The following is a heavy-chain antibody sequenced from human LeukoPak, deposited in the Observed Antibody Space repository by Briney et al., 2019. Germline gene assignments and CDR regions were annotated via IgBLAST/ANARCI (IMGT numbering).Heavy chain of an antibody. V-gene: IGHV4-61*02. CDR3: ALLVPRDIGAFDI. CDR1: GGSISSGSYY. J-gene: IGHJ3*02. D-gene: IGHD5-12*01. CDR2: IYTSGST. Sequence: PSETLSLTCTVSGGSISSGSYYWSWIRQPAGKGLEWIGRIYTSGSTNYNPSLKSRVTISVDTSKNQFSLKLSSVTAADTAVYYCALLVPRDIGAFDIWGQGTMVTVSS.